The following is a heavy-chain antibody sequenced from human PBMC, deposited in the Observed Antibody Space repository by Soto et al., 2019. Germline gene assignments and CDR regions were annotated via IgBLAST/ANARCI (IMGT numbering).Heavy chain of an antibody. Sequence: QVQLQQWGAGLLKPSETLSLTCAVYGGSFSGYQWTWIRQTPGKGLEWIGEINDTGNINYHPSLKSRVTIFIDTPKKQISLKLSAVTAADTAVYYCARSLIVWFGELSRRGGYYYYMDVWGKGTTVTVSS. V-gene: IGHV4-34*01. CDR2: INDTGNI. J-gene: IGHJ6*03. CDR1: GGSFSGYQ. CDR3: ARSLIVWFGELSRRGGYYYYMDV. D-gene: IGHD3-10*01.